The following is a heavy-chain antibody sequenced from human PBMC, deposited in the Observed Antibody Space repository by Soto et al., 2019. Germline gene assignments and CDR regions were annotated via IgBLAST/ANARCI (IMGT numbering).Heavy chain of an antibody. J-gene: IGHJ1*01. D-gene: IGHD3-22*01. CDR1: GFGFSSYV. CDR2: TAFDGNK. CDR3: TREDESSGRAGTFQH. V-gene: IGHV3-30-3*01. Sequence: QVQLVESGGAVAQPGRSLRLSCAASGFGFSSYVIHWFRQAPGKGLEWVAQTAFDGNKVYEASVKDRSTISRDSSSNKVNLQMNSLRSEDTAVYYCTREDESSGRAGTFQHWGQGTLVTVTP.